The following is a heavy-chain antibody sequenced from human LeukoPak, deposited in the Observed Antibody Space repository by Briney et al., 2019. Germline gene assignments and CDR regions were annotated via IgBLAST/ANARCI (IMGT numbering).Heavy chain of an antibody. CDR3: ASEAYY. Sequence: GGSLRLSCAASGFTFSSYAMHWVRQAPGKGLEWVAVISYDGSNKYYADSVKGRFTISRDNSKNTLYLQMNSLRAEDTAVYYCASEAYYWGQGTLVTVSS. V-gene: IGHV3-30*14. CDR1: GFTFSSYA. CDR2: ISYDGSNK. J-gene: IGHJ4*02.